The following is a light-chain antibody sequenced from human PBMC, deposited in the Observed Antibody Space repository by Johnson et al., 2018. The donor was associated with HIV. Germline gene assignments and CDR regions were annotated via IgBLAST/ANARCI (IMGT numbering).Light chain of an antibody. CDR1: SSNIGNHY. Sequence: TQPPSVSAAPGQKVTISCSGTSSNIGNHYVSWYQLLPGTAPKLLIYDNNQRPSGIPDRFSGSMSGTSATLGITGLQTENEADYYCGTWDSSLSAYVFGIGTKVTVL. V-gene: IGLV1-51*01. CDR2: DNN. J-gene: IGLJ1*01. CDR3: GTWDSSLSAYV.